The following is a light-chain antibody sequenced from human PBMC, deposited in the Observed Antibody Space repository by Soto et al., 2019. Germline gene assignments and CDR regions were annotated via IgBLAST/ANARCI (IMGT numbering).Light chain of an antibody. Sequence: QSALTQPRSVSGSPGQSVTVSCTGTSSNVGGYNFVSWYQQHPGKAPKLTIYDVNKRPSGVPDRFSGSKSGNTASLTISGLQVEDEADYYCSSYAGNYNLVFGGGTKLTVL. CDR1: SSNVGGYNF. CDR3: SSYAGNYNLV. J-gene: IGLJ3*02. V-gene: IGLV2-11*01. CDR2: DVN.